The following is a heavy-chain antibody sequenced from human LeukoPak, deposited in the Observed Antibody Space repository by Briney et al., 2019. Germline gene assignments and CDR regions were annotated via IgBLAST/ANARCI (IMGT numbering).Heavy chain of an antibody. CDR3: ARINSHSDNYYYPWFDP. V-gene: IGHV4-39*07. CDR1: GGSISSRSYY. Sequence: KTSETLSLTCTVSGGSISSRSYYWGWLRQPPGKGLEWIGSIYYSEGTYYNPSLKSRVTISVDKSKNQFSLKLSSVTAADTALYYCARINSHSDNYYYPWFDPWGQGILVTVSS. D-gene: IGHD3-22*01. J-gene: IGHJ5*02. CDR2: IYYSEGT.